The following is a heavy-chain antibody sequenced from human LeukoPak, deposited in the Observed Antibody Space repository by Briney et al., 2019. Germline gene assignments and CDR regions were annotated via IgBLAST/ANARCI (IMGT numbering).Heavy chain of an antibody. D-gene: IGHD6-19*01. Sequence: GWSLRLSCAASGFTFSSYAMHWVRQAPGKGLEWVAVISYDGSNKYYADSVKGRFTISRDNSKNTLYLQMNSLRAEDTAVYYCARDTRGIAVAVGLDYWGQGTLVTVSS. CDR3: ARDTRGIAVAVGLDY. J-gene: IGHJ4*02. V-gene: IGHV3-30*04. CDR1: GFTFSSYA. CDR2: ISYDGSNK.